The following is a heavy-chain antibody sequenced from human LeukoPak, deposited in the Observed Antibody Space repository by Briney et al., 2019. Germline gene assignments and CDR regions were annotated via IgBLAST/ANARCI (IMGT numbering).Heavy chain of an antibody. D-gene: IGHD1-26*01. CDR1: GFTFSDYY. J-gene: IGHJ4*02. V-gene: IGHV3-11*01. Sequence: PGGSLRLSCAASGFTFSDYYTSWIRQAPGKGLEWVSYISSSGSTIYYADSVKGRFTISRDNAKNSLYLQMNSLRAEDTAVYYCARVRDLFREPDYFDYWGQGTLVTVSS. CDR2: ISSSGSTI. CDR3: ARVRDLFREPDYFDY.